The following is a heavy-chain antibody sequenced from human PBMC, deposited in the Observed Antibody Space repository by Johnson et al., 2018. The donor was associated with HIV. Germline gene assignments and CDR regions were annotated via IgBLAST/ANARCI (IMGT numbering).Heavy chain of an antibody. Sequence: VQLVESGGGLVQPGRSLRLSCAASGFIVSNNYMNWVRQTPGKGLEWVSILHRDGTTYYADSVKGRFTISRDNSKNTLYLQMKRLRVEDTAVYYCARDDLDNSGHLMAFDMWGQGTMVTVSS. J-gene: IGHJ3*02. CDR1: GFIVSNNY. D-gene: IGHD1-26*01. CDR3: ARDDLDNSGHLMAFDM. V-gene: IGHV3-66*01. CDR2: LHRDGTT.